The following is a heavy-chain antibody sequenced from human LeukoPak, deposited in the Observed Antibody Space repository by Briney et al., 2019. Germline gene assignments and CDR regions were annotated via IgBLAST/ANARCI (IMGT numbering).Heavy chain of an antibody. CDR1: GGSFSGYY. Sequence: SETLSLTCAVYGGSFSGYYWSWIRQPPGKGLEWIGEINHSGSTNYNPSLKSRVTISVDTSKNQFSLKLSSVTAADTAVYYCARDSDYGDYGHFDYWGQGTLVTVSS. CDR3: ARDSDYGDYGHFDY. CDR2: INHSGST. D-gene: IGHD4-17*01. V-gene: IGHV4-34*01. J-gene: IGHJ4*02.